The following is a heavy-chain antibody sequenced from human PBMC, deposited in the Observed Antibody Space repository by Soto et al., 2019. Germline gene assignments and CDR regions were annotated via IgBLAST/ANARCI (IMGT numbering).Heavy chain of an antibody. CDR3: VRHGESDHDDAFDV. CDR1: GGSISSYY. V-gene: IGHV4-59*08. Sequence: SETLSLTCTVSGGSISSYYWSWIRQPPGKGLEWIGYIYYSGRTNYNPSLESRVTISVDTSKSQFSLKMSSVTAADTAIYYCVRHGESDHDDAFDVWGQGTMVTVSS. D-gene: IGHD3-10*01. J-gene: IGHJ3*01. CDR2: IYYSGRT.